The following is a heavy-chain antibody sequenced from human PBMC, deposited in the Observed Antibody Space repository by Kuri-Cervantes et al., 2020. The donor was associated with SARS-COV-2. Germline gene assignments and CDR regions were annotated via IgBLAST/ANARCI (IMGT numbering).Heavy chain of an antibody. CDR3: AGDPHGIVVVVAGVEY. J-gene: IGHJ4*02. V-gene: IGHV3-9*01. CDR1: GFTFDDYA. Sequence: SLKISCAASGFTFDDYAMHWVRQAPGKGLEWVSGISWNSGSIGYADSVKGRFTISRDNSKNTLHLQMDSLRPEDTAVYYCAGDPHGIVVVVAGVEYWGQGTLVTVSS. D-gene: IGHD2-15*01. CDR2: ISWNSGSI.